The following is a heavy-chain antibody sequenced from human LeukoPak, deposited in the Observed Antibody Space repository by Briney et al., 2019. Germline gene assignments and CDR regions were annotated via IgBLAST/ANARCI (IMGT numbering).Heavy chain of an antibody. CDR1: GYTFTSYY. D-gene: IGHD3-3*01. CDR2: INPSGGST. CDR3: ARDYDFWSGYYTGIIMRAQPPYDEYGMDV. V-gene: IGHV1-46*01. J-gene: IGHJ6*02. Sequence: ASVKVSCKASGYTFTSYYMHWVRQAPGQGLEWMGIINPSGGSTSYAQKLQGRVTMTRDTSTSTVYMELSSLRSEDTAVYYCARDYDFWSGYYTGIIMRAQPPYDEYGMDVWGQGTTVTVSS.